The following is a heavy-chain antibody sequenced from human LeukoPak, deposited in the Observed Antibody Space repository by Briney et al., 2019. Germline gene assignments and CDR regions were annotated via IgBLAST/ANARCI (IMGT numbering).Heavy chain of an antibody. CDR3: ARAQNYHDRSGYSDDTFDV. Sequence: ASVKVSCKASGYTFTDNYIHWVRQAPGQGLEWMGRVNPDSGGINYAQTFQGRVTMTRDTSINTAFVELRRLRSDDTATYYCARAQNYHDRSGYSDDTFDVWGHGTMITVSS. J-gene: IGHJ3*01. CDR1: GYTFTDNY. V-gene: IGHV1-2*06. D-gene: IGHD3-22*01. CDR2: VNPDSGGI.